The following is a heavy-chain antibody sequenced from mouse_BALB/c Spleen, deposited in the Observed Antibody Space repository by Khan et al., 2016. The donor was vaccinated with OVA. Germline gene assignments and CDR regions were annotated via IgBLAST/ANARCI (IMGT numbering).Heavy chain of an antibody. J-gene: IGHJ3*01. CDR2: IRSGGST. Sequence: VQLKESGPGLVQPSQSLSITCTVSGFSLNTYGIHWIRQSQGKGLEWLGVIRSGGSTDYNGAFISRLNITKDNSKSKVFFKLSSLQADDTAIYYCARYSYMFGFTYWGQGTLVTVSA. CDR1: GFSLNTYG. V-gene: IGHV2-2*01. D-gene: IGHD1-3*01. CDR3: ARYSYMFGFTY.